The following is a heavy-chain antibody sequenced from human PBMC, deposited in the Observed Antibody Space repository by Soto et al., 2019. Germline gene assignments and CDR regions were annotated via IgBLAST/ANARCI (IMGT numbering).Heavy chain of an antibody. CDR1: GFTVSSNY. Sequence: EVQLVESGGGLVQPGGSLRLSCAASGFTVSSNYMSWVRQAPGKGLEWVSVIYSGGSTYYADSVKGRFTISRDNSKNTMNLQMNSLRAEDTAVYYWARDGAGGSSGNYSIWGQGTMVTVSS. CDR2: IYSGGST. D-gene: IGHD1-26*01. CDR3: ARDGAGGSSGNYSI. V-gene: IGHV3-66*01. J-gene: IGHJ3*02.